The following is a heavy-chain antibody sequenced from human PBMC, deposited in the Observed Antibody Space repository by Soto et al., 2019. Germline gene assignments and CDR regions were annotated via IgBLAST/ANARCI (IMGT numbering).Heavy chain of an antibody. D-gene: IGHD3-10*01. CDR2: ISGSGGST. V-gene: IGHV3-23*01. CDR1: GFTFSSYP. CDR3: AKSYTVRGAMGY. Sequence: PGGSLRLSCAASGFTFSSYPMSWVRQPPGKGLEWISAISGSGGSTYYADSVKGRFTISRDNSKNTMYLQMNSLRAEDTAVYYCAKSYTVRGAMGYWGQGTLVTAPQ. J-gene: IGHJ4*02.